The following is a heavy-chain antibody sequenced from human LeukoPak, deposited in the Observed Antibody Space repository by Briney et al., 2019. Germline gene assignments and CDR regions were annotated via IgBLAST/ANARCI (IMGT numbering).Heavy chain of an antibody. D-gene: IGHD3-22*01. CDR2: IYTSGST. J-gene: IGHJ4*02. V-gene: IGHV4-61*02. Sequence: SETLSLTCTVSGGSISSGSYYWNWIRQPAGKGLEWIGRIYTSGSTNYNPSLKSRVTISVDTSKNQFSLKLSSVTAADTAVYYCARGRLSLKGYYFDYWGQGTLVTVSS. CDR3: ARGRLSLKGYYFDY. CDR1: GGSISSGSYY.